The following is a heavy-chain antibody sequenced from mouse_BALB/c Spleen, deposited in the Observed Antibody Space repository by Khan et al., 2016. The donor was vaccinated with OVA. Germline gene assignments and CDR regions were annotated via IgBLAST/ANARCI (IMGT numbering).Heavy chain of an antibody. D-gene: IGHD4-1*01. CDR2: INTGSSTF. V-gene: IGHV5-17*02. J-gene: IGHJ2*01. CDR3: ARENWAY. Sequence: EVELVESGGGLVQPGGPRKLSCAASGFTFSSFGMHWVRQAPEKGLEWVAYINTGSSTFSYSDQVKGRFTISRDNPKNTLFLQMTSLRSEDTAMYYCARENWAYWGQGTTLTVSS. CDR1: GFTFSSFG.